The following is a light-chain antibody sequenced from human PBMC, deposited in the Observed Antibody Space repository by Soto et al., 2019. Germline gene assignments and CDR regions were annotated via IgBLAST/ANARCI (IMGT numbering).Light chain of an antibody. V-gene: IGKV3-20*01. J-gene: IGKJ1*01. CDR1: QSVSSSY. CDR2: GAS. Sequence: EIVLTQSPGTLSLSPGERATLSCRASQSVSSSYLAWYQQKPGQAPRLLIYGASSRATGIADRFSGSGSGTDFTLTISRLEPEDFAVYYCQQYGGSPTWTFGQGTKVEIK. CDR3: QQYGGSPTWT.